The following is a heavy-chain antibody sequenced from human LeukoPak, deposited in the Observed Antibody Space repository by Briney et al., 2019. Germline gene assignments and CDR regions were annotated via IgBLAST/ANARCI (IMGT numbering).Heavy chain of an antibody. D-gene: IGHD7-27*01. CDR3: ADAPITGETHYYYYYYMDV. CDR2: INPNSGDT. J-gene: IGHJ6*03. Sequence: ASVKVSCKASGYTFTGYSMHWVRQAPGQGLEWMGWINPNSGDTHYAQKFQGRVTMTRDTSISTAYMELSKLTSDDTALYYCADAPITGETHYYYYYYMDVWGKGTAVTVSS. V-gene: IGHV1-2*02. CDR1: GYTFTGYS.